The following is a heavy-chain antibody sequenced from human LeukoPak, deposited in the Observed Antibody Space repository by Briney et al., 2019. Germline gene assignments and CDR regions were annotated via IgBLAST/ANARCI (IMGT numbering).Heavy chain of an antibody. CDR3: ARVDCSSTSCPRWFDP. CDR1: GGSISSGGYY. D-gene: IGHD2-2*01. CDR2: IYYSGST. Sequence: PSETLSLTCTVSGGSISSGGYYWSWIRQHPGKGLEWIGYIYYSGSTYYNPSLKSRVTISVDTSKNQFSLKLSSVTAADTAVYYCARVDCSSTSCPRWFDPWGQGTLATVSS. V-gene: IGHV4-31*03. J-gene: IGHJ5*02.